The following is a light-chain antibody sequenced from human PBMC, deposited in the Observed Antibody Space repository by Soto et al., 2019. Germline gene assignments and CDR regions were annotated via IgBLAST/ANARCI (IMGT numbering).Light chain of an antibody. J-gene: IGKJ3*01. CDR3: QQSYSTPRT. CDR2: AAS. CDR1: QGISSY. V-gene: IGKV1-39*01. Sequence: IQLTQSPSSLSASVGDRVTIACRASQGISSYLAWYQQKPGQAPNLLIYAASTLQSGVPSRFSGSGSGTDFTLTISSLQPEDFATYYCQQSYSTPRTFGPGTKVDIK.